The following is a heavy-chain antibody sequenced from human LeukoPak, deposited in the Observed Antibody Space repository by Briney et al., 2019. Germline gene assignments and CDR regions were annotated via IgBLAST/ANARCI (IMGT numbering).Heavy chain of an antibody. CDR3: ARGPYASDAGY. CDR2: INHSGNT. CDR1: GGSFSSYY. V-gene: IGHV4-34*01. Sequence: SETLSLTCAVSGGSFSSYYWSWIRQPPGKGLEWIGEINHSGNTNYNPSLKSRVTISVASSKDQFSLKLSSVTAADTAVYYCARGPYASDAGYWGQGTLVTVSS. J-gene: IGHJ4*02. D-gene: IGHD2-2*01.